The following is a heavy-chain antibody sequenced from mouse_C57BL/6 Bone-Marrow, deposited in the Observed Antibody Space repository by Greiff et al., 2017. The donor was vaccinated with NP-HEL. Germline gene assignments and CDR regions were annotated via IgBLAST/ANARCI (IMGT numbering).Heavy chain of an antibody. CDR1: GYAFSSSW. CDR2: IYPGDGDT. D-gene: IGHD1-1*01. Sequence: QVQLKQSGPELVKPGASVKISCKASGYAFSSSWMNWVKQRPGKGLEWIGRIYPGDGDTNYNGKFTGKATLTADKSSSTAYMQLSSLTSEDSAVYFCASPLTPYWGQGTLVTVSA. V-gene: IGHV1-82*01. J-gene: IGHJ3*01. CDR3: ASPLTPY.